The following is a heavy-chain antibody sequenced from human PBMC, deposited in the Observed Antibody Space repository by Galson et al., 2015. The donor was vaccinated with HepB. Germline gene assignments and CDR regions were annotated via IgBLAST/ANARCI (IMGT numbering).Heavy chain of an antibody. D-gene: IGHD6-13*01. V-gene: IGHV1-2*02. Sequence: SVKVSCKASGYTFTGYYMHWVRQAPGQGLEWMGWINPNSGGTNYAQKFQGRVTMTRDTSISTAYMELSRLRSDDTAVYYCARVASRHPWVAFDIWGQGTMVTVSS. J-gene: IGHJ3*02. CDR2: INPNSGGT. CDR3: ARVASRHPWVAFDI. CDR1: GYTFTGYY.